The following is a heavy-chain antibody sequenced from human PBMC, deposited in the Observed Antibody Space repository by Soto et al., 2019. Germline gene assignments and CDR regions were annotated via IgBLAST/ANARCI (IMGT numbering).Heavy chain of an antibody. Sequence: GGSLRLSCAASGFTFSSYGMHWVRQAPGKGLEWVAVISYDGSNKYYADSVKGRLTISRDNSKNTLYLQMNSLRAEDTAVYYCAKDEGWWLEGYALDIWGQGTMVTVSS. CDR1: GFTFSSYG. V-gene: IGHV3-30*18. CDR3: AKDEGWWLEGYALDI. D-gene: IGHD2-15*01. J-gene: IGHJ3*02. CDR2: ISYDGSNK.